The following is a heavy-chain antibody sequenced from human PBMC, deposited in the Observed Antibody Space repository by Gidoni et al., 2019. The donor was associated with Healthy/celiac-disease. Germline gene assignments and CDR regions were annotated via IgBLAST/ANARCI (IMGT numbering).Heavy chain of an antibody. V-gene: IGHV4-34*01. CDR2: INHSGST. Sequence: QVQLQQWGAGLLKPSEPLSLTCAGYGGSFSGYYWSWNRQPPGKGLEWIGEINHSGSTNYNTALKSRFTISVDTSKNQFSLKLSAVTAADTAVYYCARAAYSGSYNWGQGTLVTVSS. D-gene: IGHD1-26*01. CDR3: ARAAYSGSYN. J-gene: IGHJ4*02. CDR1: GGSFSGYY.